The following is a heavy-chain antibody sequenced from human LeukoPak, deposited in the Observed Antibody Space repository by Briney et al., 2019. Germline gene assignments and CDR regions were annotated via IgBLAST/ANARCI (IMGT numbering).Heavy chain of an antibody. D-gene: IGHD3-22*01. J-gene: IGHJ5*02. CDR1: GGSISSGGYS. CDR2: IYHSGST. CDR3: ARGAYYYDSSGSRNYWFDP. Sequence: PSQTLSLTCAVSGGSISSGGYSWSWIRQPPGKGLEWIGYIYHSGSTYYNPSLKRRVTISVDRSKNQFSLKLSSVTAADTAVYYCARGAYYYDSSGSRNYWFDPWGQGTLVTVSS. V-gene: IGHV4-30-2*01.